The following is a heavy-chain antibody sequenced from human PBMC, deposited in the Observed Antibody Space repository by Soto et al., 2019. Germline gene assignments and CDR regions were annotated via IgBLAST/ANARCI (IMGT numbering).Heavy chain of an antibody. CDR3: ARPLRRDDYNWGDFDL. D-gene: IGHD3-16*01. J-gene: IGHJ2*01. CDR2: ISYDGSNK. V-gene: IGHV3-30-3*01. Sequence: QVQLVESGGGVVQPGRSLRLSCAASGFTFSSYAMHWDRQAPGKGLEWVAVISYDGSNKYYADSVKGRFTISRDNSKNTQYMQMNSLRAEDTAVYYCARPLRRDDYNWGDFDLWGRGTLVTVSS. CDR1: GFTFSSYA.